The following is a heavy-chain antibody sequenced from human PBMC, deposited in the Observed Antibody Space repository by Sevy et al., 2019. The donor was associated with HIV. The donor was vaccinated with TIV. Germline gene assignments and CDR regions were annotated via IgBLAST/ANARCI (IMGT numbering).Heavy chain of an antibody. CDR1: GFTFSSYA. CDR3: AKSSYPIAAAGIFFDY. J-gene: IGHJ4*02. CDR2: ISGSGGST. Sequence: GGSLRLSCAASGFTFSSYAMSWVRQAPGKGLEWVSAISGSGGSTYYADSVKGRFTISRDNSKNKLYLQMNSLRAEDTAVYYCAKSSYPIAAAGIFFDYWGQGTLVTVSS. D-gene: IGHD6-13*01. V-gene: IGHV3-23*01.